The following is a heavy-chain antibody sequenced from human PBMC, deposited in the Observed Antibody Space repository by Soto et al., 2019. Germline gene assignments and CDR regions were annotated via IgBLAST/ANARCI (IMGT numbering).Heavy chain of an antibody. V-gene: IGHV3-21*01. CDR1: GFTFSSYS. J-gene: IGHJ4*02. Sequence: EVQLVESGGGLVKPGGSLRLSCAASGFTFSSYSMNWVRQAPGKGLEWVSSISSSSSYIYYADSVKGRFNISRDNAKNPLYLQKNSLRAEDTAVYYCARDGRPYNWNYVLDYLGQGTLVTVSS. CDR2: ISSSSSYI. CDR3: ARDGRPYNWNYVLDY. D-gene: IGHD1-7*01.